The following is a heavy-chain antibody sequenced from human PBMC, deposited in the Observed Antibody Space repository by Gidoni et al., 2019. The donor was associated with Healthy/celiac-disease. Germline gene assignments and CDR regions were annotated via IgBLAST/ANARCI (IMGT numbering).Heavy chain of an antibody. V-gene: IGHV3-21*01. CDR2: ISSSSSYI. J-gene: IGHJ4*02. CDR3: ARGRGCSSTSCYLDY. CDR1: GVPFSRYS. Sequence: EVQLVESGGGLVKPGGCVRLPCEASGVPFSRYSMNWVRQAPGKGLEWVSSISSSSSYIYYADSVKGRFTISRDNAKNSLYLQMNSLRAEDTAVYYCARGRGCSSTSCYLDYWGQGTLVTVSS. D-gene: IGHD2-2*01.